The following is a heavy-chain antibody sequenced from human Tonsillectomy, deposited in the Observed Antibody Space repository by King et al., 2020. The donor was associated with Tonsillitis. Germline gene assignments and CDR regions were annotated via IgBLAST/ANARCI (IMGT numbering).Heavy chain of an antibody. V-gene: IGHV5-51*01. J-gene: IGHJ3*01. D-gene: IGHD3-16*01. CDR2: IYPGDTDT. Sequence: QLVQSGAEVKKPGESLKISCKGSGYSFTNYWIGWVRRMPGKGLEWMGIIYPGDTDTIYSPSFQGQVTISADKSITTAYLQWSSLKASDTAMYYCARKWGDNAFDVWSQGTMVTVSS. CDR1: GYSFTNYW. CDR3: ARKWGDNAFDV.